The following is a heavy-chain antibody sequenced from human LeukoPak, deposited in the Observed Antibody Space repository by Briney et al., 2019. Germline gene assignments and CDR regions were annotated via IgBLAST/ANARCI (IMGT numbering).Heavy chain of an antibody. Sequence: PSETLSLTCNVSGGSISSGGYYWSWIRQHPGKGLEWIGYIYYSGSTYYNPSLKSRITISLDTSKNQFSLQLSSVTAADTAVYYCARDKSSTVAQHTYAYGMDVWGQGTTVTVSS. V-gene: IGHV4-31*03. CDR2: IYYSGST. D-gene: IGHD4-23*01. CDR1: GGSISSGGYY. J-gene: IGHJ6*02. CDR3: ARDKSSTVAQHTYAYGMDV.